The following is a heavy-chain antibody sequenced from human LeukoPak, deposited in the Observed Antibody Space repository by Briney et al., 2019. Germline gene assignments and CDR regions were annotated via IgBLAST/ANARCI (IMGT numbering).Heavy chain of an antibody. CDR3: AKDYFDY. V-gene: IGHV3-30*18. CDR2: ISYDGSNK. Sequence: EGSLRLSCAASGFTFSSYGMHWVRRAPGKGLEWVAVISYDGSNKYYADSVKGRFTISRDNSKNTLYLQMNSLRAEDTAVYYCAKDYFDYWGQGTLVTVSS. CDR1: GFTFSSYG. J-gene: IGHJ4*02.